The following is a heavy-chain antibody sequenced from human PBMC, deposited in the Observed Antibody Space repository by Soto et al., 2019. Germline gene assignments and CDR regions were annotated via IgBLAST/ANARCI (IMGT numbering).Heavy chain of an antibody. CDR3: AREYDFWSGYSPRGYYYYGMDV. J-gene: IGHJ6*02. CDR2: ISAYNGNT. CDR1: GYTFTSYG. Sequence: ASVKVSCKASGYTFTSYGISWVRQAPGQGLEWMGWISAYNGNTNYAQELQGRVTMTTDTSTSTAYMELRSLRSDDTAVYYCAREYDFWSGYSPRGYYYYGMDVWGQGTTVTVS. D-gene: IGHD3-3*01. V-gene: IGHV1-18*01.